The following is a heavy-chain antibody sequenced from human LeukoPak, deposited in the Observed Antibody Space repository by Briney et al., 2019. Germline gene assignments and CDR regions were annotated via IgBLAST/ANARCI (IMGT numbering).Heavy chain of an antibody. V-gene: IGHV4-39*01. J-gene: IGHJ4*02. CDR2: IYYSGNT. Sequence: PSETLSLTCTVSGGSISSSSDYWGWIRQPPGKGLEWIGSIYYSGNTYCNPSLKSRVTISVDTSKKQFSLKLSSVTAADTAVYYCASTPSGSSAWYYFDKWGQGTLVTVSS. CDR3: ASTPSGSSAWYYFDK. D-gene: IGHD6-19*01. CDR1: GGSISSSSDY.